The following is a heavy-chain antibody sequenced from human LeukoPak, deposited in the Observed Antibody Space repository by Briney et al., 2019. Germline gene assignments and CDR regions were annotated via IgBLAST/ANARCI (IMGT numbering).Heavy chain of an antibody. CDR1: GYTFTSYD. V-gene: IGHV1-8*01. J-gene: IGHJ6*02. D-gene: IGHD2-2*02. Sequence: ASVKVSCKASGYTFTSYDINWVRQATGQGLEWMGWMNPNSGNTGYAQKFQGRVTMTRNTSISTAYMELSSLRSEDTAVYYCARGQYCSSTSCYTSLYYYCYYGMDVWGQGTTVTVSS. CDR3: ARGQYCSSTSCYTSLYYYCYYGMDV. CDR2: MNPNSGNT.